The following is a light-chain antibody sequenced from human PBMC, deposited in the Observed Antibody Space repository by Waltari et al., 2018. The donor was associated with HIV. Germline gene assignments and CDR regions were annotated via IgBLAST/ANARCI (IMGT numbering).Light chain of an antibody. CDR1: SPNIGSNR. CDR2: DKT. Sequence: QSVLTQPPSVSAAPGQKVTISCSGSSPNIGSNRVFWYQQLPGTAPKLLIYDKTKRPAGMPDRFSGSNSGTLATLGITGLQTGDEADYYCGTWDSSLSAVLFGGGTKLTVL. CDR3: GTWDSSLSAVL. J-gene: IGLJ2*01. V-gene: IGLV1-51*01.